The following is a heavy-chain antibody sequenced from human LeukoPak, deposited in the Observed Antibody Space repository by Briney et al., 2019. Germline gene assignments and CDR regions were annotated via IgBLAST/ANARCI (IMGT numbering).Heavy chain of an antibody. CDR2: INTEADGGTT. Sequence: GGSLRLSCVASDFTLRTAWMRWVRQAPGKGLEWVGRINTEADGGTTDYAAPVKGRFTISRDDSKSVVYLQMNNLRTEDTAVYYSTAGHYSNLWGQGTLVTVSS. V-gene: IGHV3-15*01. D-gene: IGHD6-13*01. CDR3: TAGHYSNL. CDR1: DFTLRTAW. J-gene: IGHJ4*02.